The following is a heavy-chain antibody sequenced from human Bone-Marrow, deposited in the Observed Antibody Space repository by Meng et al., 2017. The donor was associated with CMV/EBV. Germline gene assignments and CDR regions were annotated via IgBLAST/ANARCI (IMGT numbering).Heavy chain of an antibody. CDR1: GGSFSGYY. J-gene: IGHJ4*02. Sequence: SETLSLTCAVYGGSFSGYYWSWIRQPPGKGLEWIGEINHSGSTNYNPPLKSRVTISVDTSKNQFSLKLSSVTAADTAVYYCARGRRTSPSIDYWGQGTLVTVSS. V-gene: IGHV4-34*01. CDR2: INHSGST. CDR3: ARGRRTSPSIDY.